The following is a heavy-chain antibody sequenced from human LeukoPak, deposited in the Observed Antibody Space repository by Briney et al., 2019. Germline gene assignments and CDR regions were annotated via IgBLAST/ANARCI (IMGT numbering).Heavy chain of an antibody. Sequence: NPSETLSLTCAVYGGSFSGYYWSWIRQSPGKGLECIGEINHSGSTNYNPSLKSRVTISVDTSKNQFSLKLSSVTAADTAVYYCARVARHDYTYYPGGNYFDYWGQGTLVTVSS. J-gene: IGHJ4*02. CDR2: INHSGST. CDR1: GGSFSGYY. D-gene: IGHD4-11*01. CDR3: ARVARHDYTYYPGGNYFDY. V-gene: IGHV4-34*01.